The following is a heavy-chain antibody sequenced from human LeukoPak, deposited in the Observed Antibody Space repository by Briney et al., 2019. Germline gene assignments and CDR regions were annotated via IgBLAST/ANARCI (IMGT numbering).Heavy chain of an antibody. CDR3: ARESSSWYGGNWFDP. CDR2: ISSSSSTI. D-gene: IGHD6-13*01. J-gene: IGHJ5*02. V-gene: IGHV3-48*04. CDR1: GFTFSSYS. Sequence: GGSLRLSCAASGFTFSSYSMNWVRQAPGKGLEWVSYISSSSSTIYYADSVKGRFTISRDNAKNSLYLQMNSLRAEDTAVYYCARESSSWYGGNWFDPWGQGTLVTVSS.